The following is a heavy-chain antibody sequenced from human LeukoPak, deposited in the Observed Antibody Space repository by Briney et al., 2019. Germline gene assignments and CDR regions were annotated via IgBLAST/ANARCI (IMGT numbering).Heavy chain of an antibody. Sequence: SETLSLTCAVYGGSFSSYYWSWIRQPPGKGLEWIGYIYYSGSTNYNPSLKSRVTISVDTSKNQFSLKLSSVTAADTAVYYCAKTSVGYHYYGMDVWGQGTTVTVSS. V-gene: IGHV4-59*01. CDR1: GGSFSSYY. J-gene: IGHJ6*02. CDR3: AKTSVGYHYYGMDV. CDR2: IYYSGST.